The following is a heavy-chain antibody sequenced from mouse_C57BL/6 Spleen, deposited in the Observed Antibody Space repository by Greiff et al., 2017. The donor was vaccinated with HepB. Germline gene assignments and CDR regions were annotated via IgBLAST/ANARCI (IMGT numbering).Heavy chain of an antibody. CDR3: AREDYSNPFAY. Sequence: EVQLQQSGPELVKPGASVKIPCKASGYTFTDYNMAWVKQSHGKSLEWIGDINPNNGGTIYNQKFKGKATLTVDKSSSTAYMELRSLTSEDTAVYYCAREDYSNPFAYWGQGTLVTVSA. CDR2: INPNNGGT. CDR1: GYTFTDYN. D-gene: IGHD2-5*01. J-gene: IGHJ3*01. V-gene: IGHV1-18*01.